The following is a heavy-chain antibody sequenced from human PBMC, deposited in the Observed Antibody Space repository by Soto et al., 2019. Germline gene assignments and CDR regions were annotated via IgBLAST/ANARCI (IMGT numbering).Heavy chain of an antibody. Sequence: PGGSLRLSNAASGFTFSNYGMHWVRKAPGKGLEWVAIIWHDGNNRYYADSVRGRFIISRDNYKNRLYLKMNSLRAEDTAVYYCASDLVGAADSYGLDVWGQGTPVTV. V-gene: IGHV3-33*01. CDR1: GFTFSNYG. CDR3: ASDLVGAADSYGLDV. J-gene: IGHJ6*02. CDR2: IWHDGNNR. D-gene: IGHD1-26*01.